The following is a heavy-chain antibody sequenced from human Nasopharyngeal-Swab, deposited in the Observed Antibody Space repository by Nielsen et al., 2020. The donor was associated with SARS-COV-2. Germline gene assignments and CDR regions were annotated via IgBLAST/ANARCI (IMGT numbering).Heavy chain of an antibody. Sequence: GGSLRLSCKGSGYSFISCWIGWVRQMPGKGLEWMGIIYPGDSDIRYSPSFQGQVTISADKSISTAYLQWSSLKASDTAMYYCARHGGAAAETSWGQGTVVTVSS. V-gene: IGHV5-51*01. CDR3: ARHGGAAAETS. CDR1: GYSFISCW. J-gene: IGHJ5*02. CDR2: IYPGDSDI. D-gene: IGHD6-13*01.